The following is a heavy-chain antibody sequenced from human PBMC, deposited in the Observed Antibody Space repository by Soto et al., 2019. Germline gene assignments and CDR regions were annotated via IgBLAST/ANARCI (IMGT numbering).Heavy chain of an antibody. V-gene: IGHV3-9*01. CDR3: AKEVAGKFLPGCWYFDL. CDR1: GFTFDDYA. J-gene: IGHJ2*01. CDR2: IRWNSGSI. D-gene: IGHD6-19*01. Sequence: EVQLVESGGGLVQPGRSLRLSCAASGFTFDDYAMHWVRQAPGKGLEWVSGIRWNSGSIGFADSVKGRFTISRDNAKNSLYLQMNRQCDEDTVLYYCAKEVAGKFLPGCWYFDLWGRGTLLTVSS.